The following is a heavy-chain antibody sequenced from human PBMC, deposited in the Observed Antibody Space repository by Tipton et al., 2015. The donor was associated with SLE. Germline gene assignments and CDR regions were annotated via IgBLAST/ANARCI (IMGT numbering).Heavy chain of an antibody. CDR2: IWYDGSNK. CDR3: AASLVATIIPSHH. D-gene: IGHD5-12*01. CDR1: GFIFSSYG. Sequence: SLRLSCAASGFIFSSYGMHWVRQAPGKGLEWVAVIWYDGSNKYYADSVKGRFTISRDNSKNTLYLQMNSLRVEDTAVYYCAASLVATIIPSHHWGQGTLVPVS. J-gene: IGHJ5*02. V-gene: IGHV3-33*01.